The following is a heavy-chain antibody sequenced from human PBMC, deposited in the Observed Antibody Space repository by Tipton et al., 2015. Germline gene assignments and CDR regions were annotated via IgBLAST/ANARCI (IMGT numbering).Heavy chain of an antibody. J-gene: IGHJ3*02. CDR3: ARERIVGDAFDI. V-gene: IGHV3-11*01. CDR1: GFTFSDYY. D-gene: IGHD2/OR15-2a*01. CDR2: IGNGGSTT. Sequence: SLRLSCAASGFTFSDYYMSWIRQAPGKGLEWVSYIGNGGSTTYYADSVKGRFTISRDNAKNSLYLQISSLRAEDTAVYYCARERIVGDAFDIWGQGTMVTVSS.